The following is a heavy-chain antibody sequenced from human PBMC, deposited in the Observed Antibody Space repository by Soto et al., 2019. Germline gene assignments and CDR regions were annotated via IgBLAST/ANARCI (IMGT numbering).Heavy chain of an antibody. J-gene: IGHJ2*01. CDR3: ANFNWYFDL. Sequence: QVQLQESGPGLVKPSETLSLTCTVSGGSISSYYWSWIRQPPGKGLEWIGYIYYTGSTNYNPSLMSRVTISVDTSKNQFSLQLSSVTAADTAVYYIANFNWYFDLWGRGTLVTVSS. CDR2: IYYTGST. V-gene: IGHV4-59*01. CDR1: GGSISSYY.